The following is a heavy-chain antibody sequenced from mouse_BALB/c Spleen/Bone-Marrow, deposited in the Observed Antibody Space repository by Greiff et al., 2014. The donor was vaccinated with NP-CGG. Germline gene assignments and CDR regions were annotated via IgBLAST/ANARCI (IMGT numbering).Heavy chain of an antibody. CDR2: IFPSETYT. CDR1: GYTFTSYW. D-gene: IGHD4-1*01. V-gene: IGHV1-69*02. Sequence: VQLVESGAELVRPGASVKLSCKASGYTFTSYWINWVKQRPGQGLERIGNIFPSETYTNYNQKFKDKATLTVDKSSSTAYMQLSSPTSEDSAVYYCTRDNWDYWGQGTTLTVSS. J-gene: IGHJ2*01. CDR3: TRDNWDY.